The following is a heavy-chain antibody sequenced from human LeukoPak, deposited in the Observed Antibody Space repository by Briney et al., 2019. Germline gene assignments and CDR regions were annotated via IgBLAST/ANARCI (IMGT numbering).Heavy chain of an antibody. D-gene: IGHD3-22*01. CDR1: GGSLRSGGFS. CDR2: IYHSGST. V-gene: IGHV4-30-2*01. Sequence: TLSPTCAVSGGSLRSGGFSWGWVPPPPREGLGWVGYIYHSGSTYYNPSLKSRVTISVDRSKNQFSLKLSSVTAADTAVYYCARGPSYYDYYYFDYWGQGTLVTVSS. CDR3: ARGPSYYDYYYFDY. J-gene: IGHJ4*02.